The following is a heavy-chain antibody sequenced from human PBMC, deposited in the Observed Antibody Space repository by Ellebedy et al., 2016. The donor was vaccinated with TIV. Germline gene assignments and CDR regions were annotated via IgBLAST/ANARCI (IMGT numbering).Heavy chain of an antibody. CDR2: IYSGGST. D-gene: IGHD3-9*01. CDR3: AREAYYDILTGPGAFDI. V-gene: IGHV3-66*01. J-gene: IGHJ3*02. Sequence: GESLKISCAASGFTVSSNYMSWVRQAPGKGLEWVSVIYSGGSTYYADSVKGRFTISRDNSKNTLYLQMNRLRAEDTAVYYCAREAYYDILTGPGAFDIWGQGTMVTVSS. CDR1: GFTVSSNY.